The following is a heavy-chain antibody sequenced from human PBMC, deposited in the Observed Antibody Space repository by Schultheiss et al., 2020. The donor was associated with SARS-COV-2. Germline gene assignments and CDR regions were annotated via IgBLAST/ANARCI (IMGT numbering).Heavy chain of an antibody. CDR2: IYYSGST. V-gene: IGHV4-61*01. CDR3: ARGGPGEGSTGAIGDY. Sequence: SETLSLTCTVSGGSVSSGSYYWSWIRQPPGKGLEWIGYIYYSGSTNYNPSLKSRVTISVDTSKNQFSLKLSSVTAADTAVYYCARGGPGEGSTGAIGDYWGQGTRVTVSS. D-gene: IGHD3-10*01. J-gene: IGHJ4*02. CDR1: GGSVSSGSYY.